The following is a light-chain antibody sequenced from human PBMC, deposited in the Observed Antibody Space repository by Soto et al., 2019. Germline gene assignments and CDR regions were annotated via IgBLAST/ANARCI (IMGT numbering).Light chain of an antibody. CDR1: QSVLYSSNNKNY. V-gene: IGKV4-1*01. CDR2: WAS. Sequence: DIVMTQSPDSLAVSLGERATINCKSSQSVLYSSNNKNYLAWYQQKPGQPPKLLIYWASTRESGVPDRFSGSGSGTDFTLTISSLQAEDVAVYYCRQYNNWPWTFGQGTKVDIK. CDR3: RQYNNWPWT. J-gene: IGKJ1*01.